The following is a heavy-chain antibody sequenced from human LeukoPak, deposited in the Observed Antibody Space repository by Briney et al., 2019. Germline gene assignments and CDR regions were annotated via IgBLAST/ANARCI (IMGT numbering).Heavy chain of an antibody. CDR3: TCATPYYYGSGSYYTDY. CDR2: IFPGDSDT. D-gene: IGHD3-10*01. J-gene: IGHJ4*02. Sequence: GESLKISCKGSGYSFTNYWIGWVRQMPGKGLEWMGIIFPGDSDTRYNPSFQGQVTISADKSISTAYLQWSSLKAPDTAMYYCTCATPYYYGSGSYYTDYWGQGTLVTVSS. CDR1: GYSFTNYW. V-gene: IGHV5-51*01.